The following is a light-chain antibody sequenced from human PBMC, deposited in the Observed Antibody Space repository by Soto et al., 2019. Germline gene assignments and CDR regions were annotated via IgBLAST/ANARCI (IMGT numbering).Light chain of an antibody. J-gene: IGLJ3*02. CDR3: QSYDRSLTEVV. CDR1: GSNIGSNYD. Sequence: QSALTQPPSVSGAPGQRVTISCTGSGSNIGSNYDVNWYQQIPGTAPKLLIYGHTHRPSGVPDRFSGSRSGTSGSLAITGLQAEDEADYYCQSYDRSLTEVVFGGGTKLTVL. CDR2: GHT. V-gene: IGLV1-40*01.